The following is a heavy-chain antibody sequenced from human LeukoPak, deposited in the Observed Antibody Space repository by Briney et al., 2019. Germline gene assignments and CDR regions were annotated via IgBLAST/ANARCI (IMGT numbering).Heavy chain of an antibody. CDR3: ARFSGSGSEFDY. Sequence: GGSLRLSCEGSGFTFNRNWMSWVRQAPGKGLEWVSVIYSGGTTYYADSVKGRFTISRDNSKNTLYLQMNSLRVEDTAVYYCARFSGSGSEFDYWGQGTLVTVSS. J-gene: IGHJ4*02. CDR1: GFTFNRNW. V-gene: IGHV3-66*02. CDR2: IYSGGTT. D-gene: IGHD3-10*01.